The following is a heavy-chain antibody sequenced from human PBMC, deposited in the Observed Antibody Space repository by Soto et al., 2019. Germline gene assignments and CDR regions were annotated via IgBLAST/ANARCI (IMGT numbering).Heavy chain of an antibody. Sequence: QVQLVQSGAEVKKPGSSVKVSCKASGGTFSSYAISWVRQAPGQGLEWMGGIIPIFGTANYAQKFQGRVTITADESTSTAYMELSSLRSEDTAVYYCARDYYCISTSCYYYYGMDVWGQGTTVTVSS. CDR3: ARDYYCISTSCYYYYGMDV. CDR2: IIPIFGTA. V-gene: IGHV1-69*12. D-gene: IGHD2-2*01. CDR1: GGTFSSYA. J-gene: IGHJ6*02.